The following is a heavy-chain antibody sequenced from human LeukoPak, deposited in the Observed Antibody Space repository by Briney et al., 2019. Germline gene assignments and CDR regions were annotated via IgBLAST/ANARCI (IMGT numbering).Heavy chain of an antibody. CDR3: TTLSSSWYFYYYYMDV. D-gene: IGHD6-13*01. J-gene: IGHJ6*03. Sequence: GGSLRLSCAASGFTFSNAWMSWVRQAPGKGLEWVGRIKSKTDGGTTDYAAPVKGRFTISRDDSKNTLYLQMNSLKTEDTAVYYCTTLSSSWYFYYYYMDVWGKGTTVTVSS. CDR2: IKSKTDGGTT. CDR1: GFTFSNAW. V-gene: IGHV3-15*01.